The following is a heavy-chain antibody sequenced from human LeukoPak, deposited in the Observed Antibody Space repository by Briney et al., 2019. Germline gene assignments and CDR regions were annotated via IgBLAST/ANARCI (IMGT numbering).Heavy chain of an antibody. CDR1: GGTFSSYT. V-gene: IGHV1-69*02. D-gene: IGHD3/OR15-3a*01. Sequence: SVQVSCKASGGTFSSYTISWVGQAPGQGLEWMGRIIPILGRANYAQKFQGRVTITADKPTRTAYMQPSSLRSEDTAVYYCASGTGGMVYDYWGQGTLVTVSS. CDR2: IIPILGRA. CDR3: ASGTGGMVYDY. J-gene: IGHJ4*02.